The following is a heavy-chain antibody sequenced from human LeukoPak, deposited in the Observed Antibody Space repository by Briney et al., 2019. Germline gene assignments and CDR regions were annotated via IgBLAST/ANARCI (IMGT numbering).Heavy chain of an antibody. Sequence: GASVKVSCKASGYTFTSYYMHWVRQAPGQGLEWMGIINPSGGSTSYAQKLQGRVTMTTDTSTSTAYMELRSLRSDDTAVYYCARDCRLAKLSGGSCYWGQGTLVTLSS. CDR2: INPSGGST. J-gene: IGHJ4*02. D-gene: IGHD2-15*01. CDR3: ARDCRLAKLSGGSCY. CDR1: GYTFTSYY. V-gene: IGHV1-46*01.